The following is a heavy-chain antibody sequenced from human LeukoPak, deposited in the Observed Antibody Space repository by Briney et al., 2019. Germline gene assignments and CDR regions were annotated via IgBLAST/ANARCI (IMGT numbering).Heavy chain of an antibody. D-gene: IGHD3-22*01. CDR1: GYTFTGYY. CDR3: ARAYGYYHSSAYNDY. CDR2: INPSGGST. Sequence: AASVKVSCKASGYTFTGYYMHWVRQAPGQGLEWMGWINPSGGSTNYAQKFQGRVTMTRDTSTSTVYMELSSLRSEDTAVYYCARAYGYYHSSAYNDYWGQGTLVTVSS. V-gene: IGHV1-46*01. J-gene: IGHJ4*02.